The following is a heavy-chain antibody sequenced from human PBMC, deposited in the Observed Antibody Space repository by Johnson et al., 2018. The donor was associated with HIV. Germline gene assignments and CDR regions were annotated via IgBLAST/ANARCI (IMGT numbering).Heavy chain of an antibody. CDR3: AKVGPANDVLGAGDAFDI. J-gene: IGHJ3*02. CDR2: IRHDGSNK. V-gene: IGHV3-30*02. Sequence: QVQLVESGGGLVQPGGSLRLSCAASGFTFRSYGMHWVRQAPGKGLEWVAFIRHDGSNKYYADSVKGRFTISRDNSKNTLYLQMNSLRAEDTAVYYCAKVGPANDVLGAGDAFDIWGQGTMVTVSS. CDR1: GFTFRSYG. D-gene: IGHD2-8*01.